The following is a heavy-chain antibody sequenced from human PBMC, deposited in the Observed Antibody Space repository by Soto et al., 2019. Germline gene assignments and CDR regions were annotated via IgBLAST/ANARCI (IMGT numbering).Heavy chain of an antibody. Sequence: EVQLVESGGGLVQPGGSLRLSCAASGFTFSTYWMSWVRQAPGKGLEWVANIKEDGSATSYVDSVKGRFTISRDNAKNSLYLQMNSLRAEDTAVYHCARDRGRGVECFGTCYASYFDPWGQGTLVTVSS. J-gene: IGHJ5*02. D-gene: IGHD2-15*01. CDR1: GFTFSTYW. CDR2: IKEDGSAT. CDR3: ARDRGRGVECFGTCYASYFDP. V-gene: IGHV3-7*01.